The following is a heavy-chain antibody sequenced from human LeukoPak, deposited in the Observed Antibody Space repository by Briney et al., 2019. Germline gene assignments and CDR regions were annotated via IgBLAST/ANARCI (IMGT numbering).Heavy chain of an antibody. CDR3: ARHRYYDILTGYYRGYYFDY. CDR2: IYYSGST. D-gene: IGHD3-9*01. CDR1: GGSISSSSYY. J-gene: IGHJ4*02. V-gene: IGHV4-39*01. Sequence: PSETLSLTCTVSGGSISSSSYYWGWIRQPPGKGLEWIGSIYYSGSTYYNPSLKSRVTISVDTSKNQFSLKLSSVTAADTAVYYCARHRYYDILTGYYRGYYFDYWGQGTLVTVSS.